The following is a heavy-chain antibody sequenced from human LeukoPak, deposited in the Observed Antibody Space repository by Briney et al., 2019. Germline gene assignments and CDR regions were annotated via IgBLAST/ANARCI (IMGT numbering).Heavy chain of an antibody. J-gene: IGHJ4*02. CDR3: AKPPGGSSWVDY. V-gene: IGHV4-30-2*01. CDR1: GGSISSGGYY. Sequence: PSETLSLTCTVSGGSISSGGYYWSWIRQPPGKGLEWIGYIYHSGSTYCNPSLKSRVTISVDRSKNQFSLKLSSVTAADTAVYYCAKPPGGSSWVDYWGQGTLVTVSS. CDR2: IYHSGST. D-gene: IGHD6-13*01.